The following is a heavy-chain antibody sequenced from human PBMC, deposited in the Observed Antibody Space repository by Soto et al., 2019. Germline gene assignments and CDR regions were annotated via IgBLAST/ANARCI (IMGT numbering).Heavy chain of an antibody. D-gene: IGHD6-13*01. J-gene: IGHJ4*02. CDR2: ISAYNGNT. CDR3: ARSIAAAVDFDY. V-gene: IGHV1-18*01. Sequence: ASVKVSCKASGYTFTSYGTSWVRQAPGQGLEWMGWISAYNGNTNYAQKLQGRVTMTTDTSTSTAYMELRSLRSDDTAVYYCARSIAAAVDFDYWGQGTPVTVSS. CDR1: GYTFTSYG.